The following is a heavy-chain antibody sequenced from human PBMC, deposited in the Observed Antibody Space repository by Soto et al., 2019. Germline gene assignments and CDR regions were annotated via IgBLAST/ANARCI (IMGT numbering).Heavy chain of an antibody. Sequence: SVKVSWKASGGGISIYAISWVRQAPGQGLEWMGGIIPIFGTANYAQKFQGRVTITADESTSTAYMELSSLRSEDTAVYYCAADTSRTIFGVASFRFDPWGQGTLVTVSS. J-gene: IGHJ5*02. CDR1: GGGISIYA. CDR2: IIPIFGTA. CDR3: AADTSRTIFGVASFRFDP. D-gene: IGHD3-3*01. V-gene: IGHV1-69*13.